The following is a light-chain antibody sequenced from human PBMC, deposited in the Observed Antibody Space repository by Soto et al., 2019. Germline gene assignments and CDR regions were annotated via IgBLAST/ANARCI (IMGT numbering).Light chain of an antibody. Sequence: DIQMTQSPSSLSASVGDRVTITCRASQDINNYLAWYQQKPGKVPKLLIYGASTLHSGFPARFSGSGSGADFTLTISRLQPGEVATYYCQTYNSAPLTFGGGTKVEI. CDR1: QDINNY. CDR2: GAS. CDR3: QTYNSAPLT. V-gene: IGKV1-27*01. J-gene: IGKJ4*01.